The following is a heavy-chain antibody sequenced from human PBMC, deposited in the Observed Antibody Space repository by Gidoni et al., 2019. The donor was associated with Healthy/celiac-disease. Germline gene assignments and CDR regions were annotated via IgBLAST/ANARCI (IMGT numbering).Heavy chain of an antibody. CDR2: ISYDGSNK. J-gene: IGHJ4*02. D-gene: IGHD5-18*01. CDR3: AKDVSGAYSYGSIDY. V-gene: IGHV3-30*18. Sequence: GLEWVAVISYDGSNKYYADSVKGRFTISRDNSKNTLYLQMNSLRAEDTAVYYCAKDVSGAYSYGSIDYWGQGTLVTVSS.